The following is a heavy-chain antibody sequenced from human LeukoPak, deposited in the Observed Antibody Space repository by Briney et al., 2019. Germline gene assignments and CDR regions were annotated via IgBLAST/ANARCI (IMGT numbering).Heavy chain of an antibody. Sequence: ASVKVSCKASGGTFSSYGISWVRQAPGQGLEWMGGIIPIFGTANYAQKFQGRVTITTDESTSTAYMELSSLRSEDTALYYCARETVTAMHTKDPGLNWFDPWGQGTLVTVSS. CDR1: GGTFSSYG. J-gene: IGHJ5*02. D-gene: IGHD2-21*02. CDR3: ARETVTAMHTKDPGLNWFDP. V-gene: IGHV1-69*05. CDR2: IIPIFGTA.